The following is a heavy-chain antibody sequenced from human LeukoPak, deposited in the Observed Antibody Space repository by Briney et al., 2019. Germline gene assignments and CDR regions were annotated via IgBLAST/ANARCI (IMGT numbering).Heavy chain of an antibody. CDR2: IWYDGSNK. CDR1: GITFSSYG. D-gene: IGHD6-13*01. CDR3: ARDLFSSSWPHRLYYYYGMDV. Sequence: QPGGSLRLSCAASGITFSSYGMHWVRQAPGKGLEWVAVIWYDGSNKYYADSVKGRFTISRDNSKNTLYLQMNSLRAEDTAVYYCARDLFSSSWPHRLYYYYGMDVWGQGTTVTVSS. V-gene: IGHV3-33*01. J-gene: IGHJ6*02.